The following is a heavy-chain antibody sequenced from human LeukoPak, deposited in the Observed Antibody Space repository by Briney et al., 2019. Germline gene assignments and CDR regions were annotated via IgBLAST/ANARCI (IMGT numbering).Heavy chain of an antibody. J-gene: IGHJ4*02. CDR3: ARDLRDPYCSSTSCSLIPTDY. V-gene: IGHV1-18*01. D-gene: IGHD2-2*01. CDR1: GYTFTSYG. Sequence: ASVKVSCKASGYTFTSYGTSWVRQAPGQGLEWMGWISAYNGNTNYAQKLQGRVTMITDTSTSTAYMELRSLRSDDTAVYYCARDLRDPYCSSTSCSLIPTDYWGQGTLVTVSS. CDR2: ISAYNGNT.